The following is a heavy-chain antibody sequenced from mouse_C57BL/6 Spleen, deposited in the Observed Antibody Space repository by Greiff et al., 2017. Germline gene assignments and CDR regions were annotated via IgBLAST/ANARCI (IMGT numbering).Heavy chain of an antibody. CDR3: ARGYGNYVGGYAMDY. CDR2: IHPNSGST. V-gene: IGHV1-64*01. Sequence: QVQLQQPGAELVKPGASVKLSCKASGYTFTSYWMHWVKQRPGQGLEWIGMIHPNSGSTNYNEKFKSKATLTVDKSSSTAYMQLSSLTSEDSAVYYCARGYGNYVGGYAMDYWGQGTSVTVSS. D-gene: IGHD2-1*01. J-gene: IGHJ4*01. CDR1: GYTFTSYW.